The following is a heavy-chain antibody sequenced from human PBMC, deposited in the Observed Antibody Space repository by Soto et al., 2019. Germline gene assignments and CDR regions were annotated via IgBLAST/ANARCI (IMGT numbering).Heavy chain of an antibody. Sequence: QVQLVESGGGVVQPGRSLRLSCAASGFTFSSYGMHWVRQAPGKGLEWAAVISYDGSNKYYADSVKGRFTISRDNSKNTLYLRMHMLRAEDTAVYFGANDGADGSSWYEILYYYGMDVWGQVTTVTVS. D-gene: IGHD6-13*01. CDR2: ISYDGSNK. CDR3: ANDGADGSSWYEILYYYGMDV. J-gene: IGHJ6*02. CDR1: GFTFSSYG. V-gene: IGHV3-30*18.